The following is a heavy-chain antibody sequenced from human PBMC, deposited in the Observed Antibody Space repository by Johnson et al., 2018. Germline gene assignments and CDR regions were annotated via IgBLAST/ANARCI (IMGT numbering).Heavy chain of an antibody. CDR1: AFIFSNYW. CDR2: IKQDEGEN. V-gene: IGHV3-7*01. D-gene: IGHD6-19*01. CDR3: ARTGSGWFWNDAFDI. Sequence: VQLVESGGGLVQPGGSLRLSCAASAFIFSNYWMSWVRQAPGKGLEWVANIKQDEGENYYVASVKGRFPISRDNAKNSLYLQMNSLRVEDTAVYYCARTGSGWFWNDAFDIWGQGTMVIVSS. J-gene: IGHJ3*02.